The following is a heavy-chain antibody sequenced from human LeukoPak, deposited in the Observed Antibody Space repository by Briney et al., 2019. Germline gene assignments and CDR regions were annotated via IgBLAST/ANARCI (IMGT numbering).Heavy chain of an antibody. CDR1: GFTFSSYA. Sequence: GRSLRLSCAASGFTFSSYAMHWVRQAPGKGLEWVAVISYDGSNKYYADSVKGRFTISRDNSKNTLYLQMNSLRAEDTAVYYCAKGDKAATYNWFDPWGQGTLVTVSS. D-gene: IGHD6-13*01. J-gene: IGHJ5*02. CDR3: AKGDKAATYNWFDP. V-gene: IGHV3-30*04. CDR2: ISYDGSNK.